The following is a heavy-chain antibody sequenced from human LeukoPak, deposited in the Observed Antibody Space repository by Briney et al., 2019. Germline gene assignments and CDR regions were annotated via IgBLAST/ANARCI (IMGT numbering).Heavy chain of an antibody. CDR2: INPNSGGT. CDR1: GYTFTGYY. CDR3: ARNYYGSGSYRDFDY. D-gene: IGHD3-10*01. V-gene: IGHV1-2*04. J-gene: IGHJ4*02. Sequence: ASVRVSCKASGYTFTGYYMHWVRQAPGQGLEWMGWINPNSGGTNYAQKFQGWVTMTRGTSISTAYMELSRLRSDDTAVYYCARNYYGSGSYRDFDYWGQGTLVTVSS.